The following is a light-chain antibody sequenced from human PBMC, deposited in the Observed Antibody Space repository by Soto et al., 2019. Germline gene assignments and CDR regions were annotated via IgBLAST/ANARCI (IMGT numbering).Light chain of an antibody. CDR2: EVT. J-gene: IGLJ2*01. V-gene: IGLV2-8*01. CDR1: SSDVGGYNY. Sequence: QAVVTQPPSASGSPRQSVTISCTGTSSDVGGYNYVSWYQQHPGKVPKLLIYEVTRRPSGVPDRFSGSKSGNTASLTVSALRAEEEAIYYCSSYAGNNVVIFGGGTKVTVL. CDR3: SSYAGNNVVI.